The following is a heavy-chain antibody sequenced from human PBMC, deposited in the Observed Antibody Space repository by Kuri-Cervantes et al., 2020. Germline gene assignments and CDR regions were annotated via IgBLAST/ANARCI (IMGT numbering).Heavy chain of an antibody. J-gene: IGHJ2*01. CDR1: GFTFTAYT. Sequence: GESLKISCAASGFTFTAYTLSWVRQAPGRGLEWVSYVSTSGSSIYYADSVKGRFTISRDNAKDSLFLQMNSLRVEDSAIYYCAIARGSTRDWYFELWGRGTPVTVSS. V-gene: IGHV3-48*03. CDR2: VSTSGSSI. CDR3: AIARGSTRDWYFEL. D-gene: IGHD5-12*01.